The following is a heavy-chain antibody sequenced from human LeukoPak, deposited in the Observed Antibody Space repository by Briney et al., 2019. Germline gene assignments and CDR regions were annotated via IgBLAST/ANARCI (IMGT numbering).Heavy chain of an antibody. CDR1: GFTFSSYA. J-gene: IGHJ4*02. D-gene: IGHD3-3*01. CDR2: ISGSGGST. CDR3: AKAGYDFWSGYYTDY. Sequence: GGSLRLSCAASGFTFSSYAMSWVRQAPGKGLEWVSAISGSGGSTYYADSVKGRFTISRDNSKNTLYLQMNSLRAEDTAVYYCAKAGYDFWSGYYTDYWGQGTLVTVSS. V-gene: IGHV3-23*01.